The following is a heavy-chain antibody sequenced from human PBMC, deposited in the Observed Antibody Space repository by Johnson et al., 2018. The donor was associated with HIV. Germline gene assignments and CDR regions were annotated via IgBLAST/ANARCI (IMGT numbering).Heavy chain of an antibody. Sequence: VPLVESGGGLVEPGGSLRLSCAASGFIFSDAWMNWLRKAPGKGLEWVGRLKSKVDGGTTDSAAHVKDRFTISRDDSKNTLYLQMSSLRTEDAAVYYCTTEGDAFDIWGQGTMVTVSS. CDR1: GFIFSDAW. V-gene: IGHV3-15*01. CDR2: LKSKVDGGTT. CDR3: TTEGDAFDI. J-gene: IGHJ3*02.